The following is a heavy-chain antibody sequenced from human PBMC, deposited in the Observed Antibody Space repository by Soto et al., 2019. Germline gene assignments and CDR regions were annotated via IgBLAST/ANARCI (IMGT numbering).Heavy chain of an antibody. V-gene: IGHV1-2*02. CDR3: ARALWSSAFDI. Sequence: XSVKVSCKASGYTFTCYYMHWVRQAPGQGLEWMGWISPNSGGTNYAQKFQGRVTMTRDTSISTAYMELSRLRSDDTAVYYCARALWSSAFDIWGQGTMVTVSS. J-gene: IGHJ3*02. CDR2: ISPNSGGT. D-gene: IGHD3-10*01. CDR1: GYTFTCYY.